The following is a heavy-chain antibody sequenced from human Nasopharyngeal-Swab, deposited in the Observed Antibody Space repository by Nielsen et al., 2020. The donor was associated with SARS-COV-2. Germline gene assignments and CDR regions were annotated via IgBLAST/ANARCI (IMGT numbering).Heavy chain of an antibody. CDR1: GFTFDTFG. V-gene: IGHV3-23*01. Sequence: GESLKISCAASGFTFDTFGMTWVRQAPGKGLEWVSRISGSGSGTYCADSVKGRFTISRDNSKNTLYLQMNSLRADDTAVYYCAKGGVSVYGDSYYFDFWGQGTLVTVSS. J-gene: IGHJ4*02. CDR3: AKGGVSVYGDSYYFDF. D-gene: IGHD4-17*01. CDR2: ISGSGSGT.